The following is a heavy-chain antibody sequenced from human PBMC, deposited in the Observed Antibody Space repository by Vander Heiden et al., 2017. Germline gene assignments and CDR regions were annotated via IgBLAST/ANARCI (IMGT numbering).Heavy chain of an antibody. V-gene: IGHV3-23*01. D-gene: IGHD2-2*01. CDR2: ISGSGGST. CDR1: GFPFSSYA. J-gene: IGHJ3*02. Sequence: EVQLLESGGGLVQPGGSLRLSCAASGFPFSSYALRWVPQAPGKGLEWVAAISGSGGSTYYADSVKGRFTISRDNSKNTLYLQMNSLRAEDTAVYYCAKGLGIVVVAAAFDIWGQGTMVTVSS. CDR3: AKGLGIVVVAAAFDI.